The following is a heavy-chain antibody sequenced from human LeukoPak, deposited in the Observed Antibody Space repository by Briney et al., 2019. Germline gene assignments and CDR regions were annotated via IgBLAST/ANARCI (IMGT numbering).Heavy chain of an antibody. CDR1: GGSISSYY. Sequence: SETLSLTCTVSGGSISSYYWSWIRQPPGKGLEWIGYIYYSGSTNYNPSLKSRVTISVDTSKNQFSLKLSSVTAADTAVYYCARDRGYCSGTTCYPRFDPWGQGTLVTVSS. CDR2: IYYSGST. V-gene: IGHV4-59*12. J-gene: IGHJ5*02. D-gene: IGHD2-2*01. CDR3: ARDRGYCSGTTCYPRFDP.